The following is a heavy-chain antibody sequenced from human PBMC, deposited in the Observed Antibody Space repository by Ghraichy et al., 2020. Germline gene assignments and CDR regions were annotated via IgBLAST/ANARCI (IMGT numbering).Heavy chain of an antibody. Sequence: GGSLRLSCAASGFVFSDFWMHWVRQGPGKGLMWVSQVNYDETTTNYAASVKGRFTISRDNPRNTLYLQMNSLRVEDTGVYYCVRTRDGSPDYWGRGTLVTVSS. CDR2: VNYDETTT. D-gene: IGHD1-26*01. CDR3: VRTRDGSPDY. V-gene: IGHV3-74*01. J-gene: IGHJ4*02. CDR1: GFVFSDFW.